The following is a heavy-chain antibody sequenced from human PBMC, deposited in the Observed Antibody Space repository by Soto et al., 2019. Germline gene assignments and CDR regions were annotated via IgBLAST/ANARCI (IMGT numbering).Heavy chain of an antibody. J-gene: IGHJ4*02. CDR3: AREPNSHGSGSSFDY. CDR1: GFTFSSYG. Sequence: QVQLVESGGGVVQPGRSLRLSCAASGFTFSSYGMHWVRQAPGKGLEWVAVIWYDGSNKYYVDSVKGRFTISRDNSKNTLNLQMNSLRTADTAVYHSAREPNSHGSGSSFDYWGQGTLVTVSS. D-gene: IGHD3-10*01. CDR2: IWYDGSNK. V-gene: IGHV3-33*01.